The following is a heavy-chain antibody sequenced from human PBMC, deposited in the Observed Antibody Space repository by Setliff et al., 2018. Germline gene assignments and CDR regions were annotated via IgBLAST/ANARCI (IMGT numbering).Heavy chain of an antibody. CDR1: GYSLTSYW. D-gene: IGHD2-2*01. CDR3: ARQGCGTTSCHSIDY. Sequence: GESLKISCKGSGYSLTSYWIGWVRQVPGKGLEWMGILKPGDSGIRYSPSFQGQVTLSADTSIATAYLHWTSLKASDTAMYYCARQGCGTTSCHSIDYWGQGTLVTVSS. V-gene: IGHV5-51*01. CDR2: LKPGDSGI. J-gene: IGHJ4*01.